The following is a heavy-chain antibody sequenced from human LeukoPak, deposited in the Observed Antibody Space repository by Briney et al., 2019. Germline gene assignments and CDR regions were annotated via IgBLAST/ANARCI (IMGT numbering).Heavy chain of an antibody. CDR2: ISDNGGRQ. CDR1: GFTFNTYA. D-gene: IGHD3-10*01. CDR3: ARELRLRGYFDY. V-gene: IGHV3-30*04. J-gene: IGHJ4*02. Sequence: PGGSLRLSCAASGFTFNTYAMHWVRQAPGKGLEWVAVISDNGGRQYYADSVKGRFTISRDNSKNMLYLQMNSLRVEDTAVYYCARELRLRGYFDYWGQGTLVTVSS.